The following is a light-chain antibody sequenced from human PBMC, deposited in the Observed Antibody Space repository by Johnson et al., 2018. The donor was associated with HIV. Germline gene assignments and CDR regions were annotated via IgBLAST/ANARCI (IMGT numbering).Light chain of an antibody. V-gene: IGLV1-51*02. Sequence: QSVLTQPPSVSAAPGQKVTISCSGSTSNIGNNYVSWYQQLPGTAPKLLIYEKNKRPSGIPDRFSGSKSGTSATLGITGLQTGDEADYYCGTWDISLSVGYVFGTGTKVTVL. CDR1: TSNIGNNY. J-gene: IGLJ1*01. CDR2: EKN. CDR3: GTWDISLSVGYV.